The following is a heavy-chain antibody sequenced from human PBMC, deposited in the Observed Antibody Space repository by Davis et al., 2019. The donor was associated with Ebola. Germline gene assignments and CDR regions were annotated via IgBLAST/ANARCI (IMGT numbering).Heavy chain of an antibody. J-gene: IGHJ4*02. V-gene: IGHV3-33*01. Sequence: GGSLRLSCAASGFTFSSYGMHWVRQAPGKGLEWVAVIWYDGSNKYHADSVKGRFTISRDNSKNTLYLQMNSLRAEDTAVYYCARTFVGGWLFDYWGQGTLVTVSS. CDR2: IWYDGSNK. CDR3: ARTFVGGWLFDY. D-gene: IGHD1-26*01. CDR1: GFTFSSYG.